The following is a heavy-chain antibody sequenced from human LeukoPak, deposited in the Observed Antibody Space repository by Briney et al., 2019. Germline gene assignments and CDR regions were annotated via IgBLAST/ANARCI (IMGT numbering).Heavy chain of an antibody. V-gene: IGHV4-59*01. CDR2: IYNSGST. CDR1: GRSMNNYH. J-gene: IGHJ4*02. D-gene: IGHD4-11*01. Sequence: PSETLSLTCTLSGRSMNNYHWRWIRHPPGKGLEWIRYIYNSGSTNYNPSLKSRVTMSVDRCKNQFSLKVSSVTAADTAVKYFARVYSKFDNWGQGTLVTVSS. CDR3: ARVYSKFDN.